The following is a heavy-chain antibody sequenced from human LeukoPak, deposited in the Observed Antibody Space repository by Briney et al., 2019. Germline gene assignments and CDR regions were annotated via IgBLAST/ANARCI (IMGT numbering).Heavy chain of an antibody. J-gene: IGHJ4*02. CDR3: ARQAGPYCTSTSCYLDY. CDR1: GGSISSYY. CDR2: IYYSGST. D-gene: IGHD2-2*01. V-gene: IGHV4-59*08. Sequence: SETLSLTCTVSGGSISSYYWSWIRQPPGKGLEWIGYIYYSGSTNYNPSLKSRVTISVDTSKNQFSLKLSSVTAADTAVYYCARQAGPYCTSTSCYLDYWGQGTPVTVPS.